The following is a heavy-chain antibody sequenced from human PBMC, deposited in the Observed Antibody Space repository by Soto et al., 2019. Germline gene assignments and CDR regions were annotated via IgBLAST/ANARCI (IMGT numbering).Heavy chain of an antibody. Sequence: ASVKVSCKASGYNFSDYYVHWVRQAPGQGLEWPGWVSPKSGGTNYAQKFKGRVTMTRDTSSNTVYMDLSGLKSDDTAVFYCAREISGGGTLNWFDPWRQGTLVTVSS. V-gene: IGHV1-2*02. CDR3: AREISGGGTLNWFDP. D-gene: IGHD2-8*02. J-gene: IGHJ5*02. CDR2: VSPKSGGT. CDR1: GYNFSDYY.